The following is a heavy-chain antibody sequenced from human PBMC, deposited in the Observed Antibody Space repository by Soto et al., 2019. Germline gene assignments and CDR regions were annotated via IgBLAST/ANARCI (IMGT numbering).Heavy chain of an antibody. CDR1: GGSSSGWY. CDR3: ARGPYSRGVGATNPSH. CDR2: ISSGIT. D-gene: IGHD1-26*01. V-gene: IGHV4-34*01. Sequence: SETLSLTCAVYGGSSSGWYWTWIRQSPVKGLEWIGEISSGITNYNPSLKSRVTISADTSKNQFSLKLSSVTAADTAVYYCARGPYSRGVGATNPSHWGQGTPVTVS. J-gene: IGHJ4*02.